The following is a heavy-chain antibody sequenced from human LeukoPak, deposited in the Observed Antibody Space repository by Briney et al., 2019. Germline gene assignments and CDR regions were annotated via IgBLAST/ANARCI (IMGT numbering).Heavy chain of an antibody. CDR3: ARHRWRSHWFDH. CDR1: GGSISSSSYY. CDR2: IYYSGRT. Sequence: TSETLSLTCTVSGGSISSSSYYWGWIRQPPGKGLEWIGSIYYSGRTYYNPSLKSRITISVDTSKNQFSLKLSSVTAADTAVYYCARHRWRSHWFDHWGQGTLVTVSS. J-gene: IGHJ5*02. D-gene: IGHD3-16*01. V-gene: IGHV4-39*01.